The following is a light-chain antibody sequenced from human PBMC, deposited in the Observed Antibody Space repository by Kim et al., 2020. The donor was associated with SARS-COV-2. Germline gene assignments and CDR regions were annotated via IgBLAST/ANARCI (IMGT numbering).Light chain of an antibody. J-gene: IGLJ3*02. V-gene: IGLV4-69*01. CDR1: SGHSNYA. CDR2: LNSDGSH. Sequence: VNLTCTLSSGHSNYAIAWHQQQPEKVPRFLMKLNSDGSHVKGDGIPDRFSGSSSWADRYLSISSLQSEDEADYYCQTWGTGIHWVFGGGTQLTVL. CDR3: QTWGTGIHWV.